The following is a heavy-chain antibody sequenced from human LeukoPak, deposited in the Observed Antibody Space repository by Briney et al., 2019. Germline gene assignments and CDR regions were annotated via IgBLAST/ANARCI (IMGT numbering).Heavy chain of an antibody. CDR2: ISAYNGNT. V-gene: IGHV1-18*01. CDR1: GYTFTSYG. Sequence: ASVKVSCKASGYTFTSYGISWVRQAPGQGLEWMGWISAYNGNTNYAQKLQGRVTMTTDTSTSTAYMELRSLRSDDTAVYYCARGHCSSTSCYTGQNWFDPWGQGTLVTVSS. D-gene: IGHD2-2*02. J-gene: IGHJ5*02. CDR3: ARGHCSSTSCYTGQNWFDP.